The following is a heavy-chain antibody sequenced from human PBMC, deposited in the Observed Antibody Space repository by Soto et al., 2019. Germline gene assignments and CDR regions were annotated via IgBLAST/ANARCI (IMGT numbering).Heavy chain of an antibody. CDR3: ATMGTPATGLYFFDY. CDR1: GGSISSGNYY. V-gene: IGHV4-30-4*01. Sequence: SETLSLTCTASGGSISSGNYYWSWIRQPPGKSLEWIGFISYSGSTYYSTSLKSRVTISVDTSKSQFSLNLSFVTAADTAVYYCATMGTPATGLYFFDYWGQGSLVTVSS. CDR2: ISYSGST. D-gene: IGHD2-15*01. J-gene: IGHJ4*02.